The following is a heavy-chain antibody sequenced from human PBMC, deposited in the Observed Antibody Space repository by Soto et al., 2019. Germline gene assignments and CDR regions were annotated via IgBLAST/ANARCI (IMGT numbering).Heavy chain of an antibody. CDR3: ARSSFSSMGNPYYFDY. CDR1: GGTFSSYA. V-gene: IGHV1-69*06. J-gene: IGHJ4*02. CDR2: IIPIFGTA. Sequence: AASVKVSCKASGGTFSSYAISWVRQAPGQGLEWMGGIIPIFGTANYAQKFQGRVTITADKSTSTAYMELSSLRSEDTAVYYCARSSFSSMGNPYYFDYWGQGTLVTVSS. D-gene: IGHD6-6*01.